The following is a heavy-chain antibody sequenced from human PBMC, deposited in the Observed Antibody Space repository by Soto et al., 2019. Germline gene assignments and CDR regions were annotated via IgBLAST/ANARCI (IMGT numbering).Heavy chain of an antibody. CDR3: ARQSPTPGYYYFSYGMDV. V-gene: IGHV5-51*01. CDR2: IYPGDSDT. J-gene: IGHJ6*02. D-gene: IGHD4-17*01. Sequence: GESLKISCKASGYIFTLYWIGWVRQMPGKVLEWMGIIYPGDSDTRYSPSFQGQVTISADKSISTASLQWSSLKASDTAVYYCARQSPTPGYYYFSYGMDVWGQGXTVTVSS. CDR1: GYIFTLYW.